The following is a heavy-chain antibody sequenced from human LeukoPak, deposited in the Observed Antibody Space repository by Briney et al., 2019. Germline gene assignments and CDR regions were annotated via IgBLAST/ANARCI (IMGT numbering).Heavy chain of an antibody. CDR3: AEDLDKYYDSSGYYNPTWFDP. CDR2: ISGSGGST. D-gene: IGHD3-22*01. Sequence: PGGSLRLSCAASGFTFSSYAMSWVRQAPGKGLEWVSAISGSGGSTYYADSVKGRFTISRDNSKNTLYLQMNSLRAEDTAVYYCAEDLDKYYDSSGYYNPTWFDPWGQGTLVTVSS. J-gene: IGHJ5*02. CDR1: GFTFSSYA. V-gene: IGHV3-23*01.